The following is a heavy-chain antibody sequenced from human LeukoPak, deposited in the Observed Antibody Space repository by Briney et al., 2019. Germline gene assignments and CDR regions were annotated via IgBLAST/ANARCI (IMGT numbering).Heavy chain of an antibody. J-gene: IGHJ4*02. CDR3: AREPLSGYYGCDY. D-gene: IGHD3-9*01. Sequence: PGGSLRLSCSASGFPVRCHFMSWVRQAPGEGLEWVSVIYSGGSPYYADSVKGRFTISRDISKNTLYLQMNGLRAEDTAVYYCAREPLSGYYGCDYWGQGTLVTVTS. V-gene: IGHV3-53*01. CDR2: IYSGGSP. CDR1: GFPVRCHF.